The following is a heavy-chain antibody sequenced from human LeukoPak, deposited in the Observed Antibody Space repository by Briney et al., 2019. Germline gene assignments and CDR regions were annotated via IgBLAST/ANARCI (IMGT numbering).Heavy chain of an antibody. CDR3: AKVSGYGVFDGMDV. Sequence: GGSLRLSCAASGFTFSSYSMNWVRQAPGKGLEWVSSISSSSSYIYYADSVKGRFTISRDNAKNSLYLQMNSLRAEDTAVYYCAKVSGYGVFDGMDVWGQGTTVTVSS. V-gene: IGHV3-21*04. CDR2: ISSSSSYI. D-gene: IGHD5-12*01. CDR1: GFTFSSYS. J-gene: IGHJ6*02.